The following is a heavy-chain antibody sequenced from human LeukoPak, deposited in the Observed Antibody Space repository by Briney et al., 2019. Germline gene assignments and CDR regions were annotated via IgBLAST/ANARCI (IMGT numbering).Heavy chain of an antibody. CDR1: GGSISSDGYY. CDR3: ARQEYYYDSSGYTLDAFDI. D-gene: IGHD3-22*01. V-gene: IGHV4-31*03. Sequence: SETLSLTCTVSGGSISSDGYYWSWIRQHPGKGLEWIGYIYYSGSTYYNPSLKSRVTISVDTSKNQFSLKLSSVTAADTAVYYCARQEYYYDSSGYTLDAFDIWGQGTMVTVSS. CDR2: IYYSGST. J-gene: IGHJ3*02.